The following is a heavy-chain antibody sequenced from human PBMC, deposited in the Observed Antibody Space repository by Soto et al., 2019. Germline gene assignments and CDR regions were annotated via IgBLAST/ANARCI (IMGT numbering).Heavy chain of an antibody. D-gene: IGHD3-16*01. Sequence: QVQLQESGPGLVKPSQTLSLTCTVSGGSISSSRNFWSWIRQHPGKGLEWIGYIYSSGSTSYNPSPKSRSIISLGTSQNTSSLRLSSVPAADTAVYFCARGGEFVMGLYFGMAVWGQGTTVIVSS. V-gene: IGHV4-31*03. CDR1: GGSISSSRNF. J-gene: IGHJ6*02. CDR3: ARGGEFVMGLYFGMAV. CDR2: IYSSGST.